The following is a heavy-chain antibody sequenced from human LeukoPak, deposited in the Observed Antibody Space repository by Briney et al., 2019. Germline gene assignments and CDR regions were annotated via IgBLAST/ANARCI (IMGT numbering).Heavy chain of an antibody. CDR1: GGPISSYY. V-gene: IGHV4-59*01. CDR3: ARDGDCSGGSCPGDAFDV. D-gene: IGHD2-15*01. CDR2: IYYSGST. J-gene: IGHJ3*01. Sequence: SETLSLTCTVSGGPISSYYWSWIRQPPGKGLEWIGYIYYSGSTNYNPSLKSRVTISVDTSKNQFSLKLSSVTAADTAVYYCARDGDCSGGSCPGDAFDVWGQGTMVTVSS.